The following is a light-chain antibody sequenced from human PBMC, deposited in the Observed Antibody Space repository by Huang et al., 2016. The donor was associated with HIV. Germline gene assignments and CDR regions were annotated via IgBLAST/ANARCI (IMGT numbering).Light chain of an antibody. Sequence: DIVMTQSPESLAVSLGERATINCRSSQSVLNTDNNRDYLAWYQQKPGQRPSLLIYWASTRDSGVPDRFLGTGSGTDFTLTISNLQAEDVAVYFCQQYYDTPLTFGPGTKVDIK. CDR3: QQYYDTPLT. CDR2: WAS. CDR1: QSVLNTDNNRDY. J-gene: IGKJ3*01. V-gene: IGKV4-1*01.